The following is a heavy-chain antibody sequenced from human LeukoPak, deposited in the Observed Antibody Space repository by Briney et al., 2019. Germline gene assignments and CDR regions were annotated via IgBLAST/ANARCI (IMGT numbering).Heavy chain of an antibody. D-gene: IGHD4-11*01. CDR3: AKGPNGDSNYFFDY. J-gene: IGHJ4*02. V-gene: IGHV3-23*01. CDR2: ITSDGGST. Sequence: PGGSPRLSCAVSGFTFSSYAMSWVRQAPEKGLEWVSVITSDGGSTHYAASVKGRFTVTRDNSKNTLYLQMNSLRAEDTAVYYCAKGPNGDSNYFFDYWGQGTLVTVSS. CDR1: GFTFSSYA.